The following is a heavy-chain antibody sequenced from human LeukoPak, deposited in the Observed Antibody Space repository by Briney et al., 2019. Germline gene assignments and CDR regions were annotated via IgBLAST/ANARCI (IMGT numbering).Heavy chain of an antibody. D-gene: IGHD6-13*01. CDR2: IYYSGTT. CDR3: ARLYSSSLGRVFDY. Sequence: SVTLSLTCTISGGSVSSGSYYWSWIRQPPGKGLEWIGYIYYSGTTNYNPSLKSRVTISVATSKNQFSLNLSSVTAADTAVYYCARLYSSSLGRVFDYWGQGTLVTVSS. CDR1: GGSVSSGSYY. J-gene: IGHJ4*02. V-gene: IGHV4-61*01.